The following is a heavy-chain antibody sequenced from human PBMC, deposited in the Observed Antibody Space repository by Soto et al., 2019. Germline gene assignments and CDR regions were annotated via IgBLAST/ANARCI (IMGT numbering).Heavy chain of an antibody. CDR3: ARVTGMDV. V-gene: IGHV4-34*01. Sequence: SETLSLTXAVYGGSFSGYYWSWIRQPPGKGLEWIGEINHSGSTNYNPSLKRRVTISVDTPKKQFSLNLSSVTAADTAVYYCARVTGMDVWGQGTTVTVSS. D-gene: IGHD2-21*02. J-gene: IGHJ6*02. CDR2: INHSGST. CDR1: GGSFSGYY.